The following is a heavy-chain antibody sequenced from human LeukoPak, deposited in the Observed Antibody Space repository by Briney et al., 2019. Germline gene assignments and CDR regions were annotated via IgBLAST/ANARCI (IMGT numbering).Heavy chain of an antibody. V-gene: IGHV3-21*01. J-gene: IGHJ4*02. CDR2: ISSSSSYI. CDR1: GFTFSSYS. D-gene: IGHD3-22*01. Sequence: KAGGSLRLSCAASGFTFSSYSMNWVRQAPGKGLEWVSSISSSSSYIYYADSVKGRFTISRDNAKNSLYLQMNSLRAEDTAVYYCARGLGKTQALYYYDSSGPFDYWGQGTLVTVSS. CDR3: ARGLGKTQALYYYDSSGPFDY.